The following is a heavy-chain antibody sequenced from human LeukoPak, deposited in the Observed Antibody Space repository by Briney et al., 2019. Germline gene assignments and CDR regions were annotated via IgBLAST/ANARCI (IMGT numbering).Heavy chain of an antibody. D-gene: IGHD2-2*01. CDR2: ISSSGSTI. V-gene: IGHV3-11*04. J-gene: IGHJ6*03. CDR1: GFTFSDYY. Sequence: GGSLRLSCAASGFTFSDYYMSWIRQAPGKGLEWVSYISSSGSTIYYADSVKGRFTISRDNSKKIVYLQMDSLRVDETAVYYCARGGYQPYYYMDVWGKGTTVTVSS. CDR3: ARGGYQPYYYMDV.